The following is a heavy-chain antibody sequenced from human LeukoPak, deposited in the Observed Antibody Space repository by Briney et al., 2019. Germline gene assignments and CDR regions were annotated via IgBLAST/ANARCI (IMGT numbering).Heavy chain of an antibody. CDR1: GYTFTDYY. D-gene: IGHD2-15*01. V-gene: IGHV1-2*02. CDR2: INPNSGGT. J-gene: IGHJ5*02. Sequence: ASVKVSCKASGYTFTDYYMHWVRQAPGQGLEWMGWINPNSGGTNYAQKFQGRVTMTRDTSISTAYMELSRLRSDDTAVYYCARGGPKFCSGGNCYSVGPDPWGQGTLVTVSS. CDR3: ARGGPKFCSGGNCYSVGPDP.